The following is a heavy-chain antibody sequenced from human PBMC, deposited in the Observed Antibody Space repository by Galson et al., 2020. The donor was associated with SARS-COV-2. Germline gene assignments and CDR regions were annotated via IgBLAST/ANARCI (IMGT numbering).Heavy chain of an antibody. Sequence: ASVKVSCKVSGYTLTELSIHWVRQAPGKGLEWMGGFDPKDGETIYAQKFQGRVTMTEDTTTDTAYMELSSLGSEDTAVYYCATAPTVITGGWFDPWGQGTLVTVSS. D-gene: IGHD4-4*01. CDR1: GYTLTELS. CDR2: FDPKDGET. V-gene: IGHV1-24*01. J-gene: IGHJ5*02. CDR3: ATAPTVITGGWFDP.